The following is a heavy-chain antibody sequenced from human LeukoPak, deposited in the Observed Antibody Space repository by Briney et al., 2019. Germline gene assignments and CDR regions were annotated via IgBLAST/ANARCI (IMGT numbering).Heavy chain of an antibody. CDR1: GFTFSTYS. CDR3: VRDQVGFSL. J-gene: IGHJ4*02. V-gene: IGHV3-48*02. Sequence: GGSLRLSCAASGFTFSTYSFNWVRQAPGKGLEWVAFINDKNTIYYADSVKGRFTISRDNSKNSLYLQMNSLRDEDTAVYYCVRDQVGFSLWGQGTLVTVSS. D-gene: IGHD3-10*01. CDR2: INDKNTI.